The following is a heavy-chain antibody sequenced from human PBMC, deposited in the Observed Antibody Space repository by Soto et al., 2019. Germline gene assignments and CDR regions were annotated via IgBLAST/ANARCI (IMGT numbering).Heavy chain of an antibody. CDR1: GFTFSASW. V-gene: IGHV3-7*01. CDR3: VRGGSNYAS. D-gene: IGHD4-4*01. CDR2: IKPDESEK. J-gene: IGHJ5*02. Sequence: EVQLVESGGGLVQPGGSLRLSCTASGFTFSASWMTWVRQAPGKGLEWVARIKPDESEKKYADSVKGRFSISRDNAKNSMYLQMDSLRGEDTDVYYCVRGGSNYASWGQGTLVTVSS.